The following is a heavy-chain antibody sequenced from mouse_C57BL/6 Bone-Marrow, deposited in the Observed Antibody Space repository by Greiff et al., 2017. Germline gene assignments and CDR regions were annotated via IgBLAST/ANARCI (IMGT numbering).Heavy chain of an antibody. J-gene: IGHJ4*01. Sequence: QVQLQQSGAELARPGASVKLSCKASGYTFTSYGISWVKQRPGQGLEWIGEIYPRSGNTYYNEKFKGKATLTADKSSSTAYMELRSLTSEDSAVYFCASITTVVEDYAMDYWGQGTSVTVSS. CDR3: ASITTVVEDYAMDY. D-gene: IGHD1-1*01. CDR2: IYPRSGNT. V-gene: IGHV1-81*01. CDR1: GYTFTSYG.